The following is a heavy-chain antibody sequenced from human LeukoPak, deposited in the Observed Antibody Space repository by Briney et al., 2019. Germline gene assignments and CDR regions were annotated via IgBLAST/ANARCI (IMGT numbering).Heavy chain of an antibody. Sequence: SETLSLTCAVYGGSFSGYYWSWIRQPPGKGLEWIGEINHSGSTNYNPSLKSRVTISVDTSKNQFSLKLSSVTAADTAVYYCARRKRAGCSSSSCLLNWFDPWGQGTLVTVSS. CDR1: GGSFSGYY. CDR3: ARRKRAGCSSSSCLLNWFDP. V-gene: IGHV4-34*01. D-gene: IGHD2-2*01. CDR2: INHSGST. J-gene: IGHJ5*02.